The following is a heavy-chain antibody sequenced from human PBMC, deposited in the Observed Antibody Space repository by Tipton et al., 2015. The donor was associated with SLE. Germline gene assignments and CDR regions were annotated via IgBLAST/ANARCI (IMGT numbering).Heavy chain of an antibody. J-gene: IGHJ5*02. D-gene: IGHD5-12*01. CDR2: VSYGGST. CDR1: GGSISNYY. V-gene: IGHV4-59*01. Sequence: TLSLTCTVSGGSISNYYWSWIRQPPGKGLEWIGYVSYGGSTNYHPSLKSRVTISADTSKNQFSLKVSSVTAADSAVYYCANDYGGSRGYDNCFDPWGQGILVTVSS. CDR3: ANDYGGSRGYDNCFDP.